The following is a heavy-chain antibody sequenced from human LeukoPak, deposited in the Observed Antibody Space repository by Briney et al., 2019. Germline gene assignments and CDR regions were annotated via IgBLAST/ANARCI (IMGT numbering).Heavy chain of an antibody. Sequence: PSETLSLTCTVSGGSISSYYWSWLRQPAGKGLEWIGRIYTTGITNYNPSLRSRVTMSVDTSKNQFSLKLTSVTAADTAVYYCARGTTAFDYWGQGTLVTVFS. J-gene: IGHJ4*02. CDR3: ARGTTAFDY. CDR2: IYTTGIT. V-gene: IGHV4-4*07. D-gene: IGHD2/OR15-2a*01. CDR1: GGSISSYY.